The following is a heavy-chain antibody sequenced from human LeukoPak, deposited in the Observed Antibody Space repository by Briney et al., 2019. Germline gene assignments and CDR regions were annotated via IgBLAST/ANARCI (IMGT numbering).Heavy chain of an antibody. CDR2: IYYSGST. D-gene: IGHD3-10*01. CDR1: GGSISSSSYY. J-gene: IGHJ3*02. CDR3: AKSNGYGLVGI. Sequence: SETLSLTCTVSGGSISSSSYYWGWIRQPPGKGLEWIGSIYYSGSTYYNPSLKSRVTISVDTSKNQFSLKLSSVTAADTAVYYCAKSNGYGLVGIWGQGTMVTVSS. V-gene: IGHV4-39*07.